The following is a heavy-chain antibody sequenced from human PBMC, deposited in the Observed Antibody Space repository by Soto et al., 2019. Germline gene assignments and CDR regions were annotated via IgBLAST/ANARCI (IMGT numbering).Heavy chain of an antibody. V-gene: IGHV1-69*13. CDR1: GGTFSSYA. Sequence: ASVKVSCKASGGTFSSYAISWVRQAPGQGLERMGGIIPIFGTANYAQKFQGRVTITADESTSTAYMELSSLRSEDTAVYYCARDGIRGSGWYDPRWFDPWGQGTLVTVSS. J-gene: IGHJ5*02. CDR2: IIPIFGTA. CDR3: ARDGIRGSGWYDPRWFDP. D-gene: IGHD6-19*01.